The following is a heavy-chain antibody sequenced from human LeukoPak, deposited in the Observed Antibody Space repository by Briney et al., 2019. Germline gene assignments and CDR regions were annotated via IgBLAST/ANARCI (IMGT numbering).Heavy chain of an antibody. CDR3: ARAVANSGMDV. J-gene: IGHJ6*02. Sequence: ASVKVSCKASGYTFTGYYVHWMRQAPGQGLEWMAWINPNSGGTDYAQKFQGRVTMTRDTSISTAYMVLTRLTSDDTAAYYCARAVANSGMDVWGQGTTVTVSS. CDR2: INPNSGGT. V-gene: IGHV1-2*02. CDR1: GYTFTGYY. D-gene: IGHD5-12*01.